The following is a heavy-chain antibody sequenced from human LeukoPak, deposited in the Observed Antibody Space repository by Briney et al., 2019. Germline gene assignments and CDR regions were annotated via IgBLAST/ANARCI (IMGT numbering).Heavy chain of an antibody. V-gene: IGHV1-8*01. J-gene: IGHJ4*02. Sequence: ASVKASCXASGYTFTSYDINWVRQAPGQGLEWMGWMNPNSGNTGYAQKFQDRVTMTRNTYIGTAYMELSSLRSEDTAVYYCARPISIYDSSGYYPLDYWGQGTLVTVSS. D-gene: IGHD3-22*01. CDR3: ARPISIYDSSGYYPLDY. CDR2: MNPNSGNT. CDR1: GYTFTSYD.